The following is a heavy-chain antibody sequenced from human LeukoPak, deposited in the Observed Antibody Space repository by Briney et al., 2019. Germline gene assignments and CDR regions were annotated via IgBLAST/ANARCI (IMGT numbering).Heavy chain of an antibody. V-gene: IGHV3-23*01. CDR2: ISGSGGST. D-gene: IGHD3-22*01. CDR1: GFTFSTYD. J-gene: IGHJ4*02. CDR3: AKSYYYDSSGYYYVHYFDY. Sequence: GGSLRLSCAASGFTFSTYDMSWVRQAPGMGLEWVSAISGSGGSTYYADYVKGRFTISRDNSKNTLYLQINSLRAEDTAVYYCAKSYYYDSSGYYYVHYFDYWGQGTLVTVSS.